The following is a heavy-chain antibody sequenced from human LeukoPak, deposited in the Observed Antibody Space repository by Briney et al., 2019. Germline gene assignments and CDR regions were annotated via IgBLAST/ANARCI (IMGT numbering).Heavy chain of an antibody. CDR2: VSYSGST. D-gene: IGHD3-10*01. CDR3: ARHYISGYFFDY. V-gene: IGHV4-4*02. J-gene: IGHJ4*02. Sequence: SGTLSLTCDVSGGSISNTNWWSWVRQPPGKGLEWIGYVSYSGSTNYNPSLKSRVTISVDTSKNQFSLKLSSVTAADTAVYYCARHYISGYFFDYWGQGTLVTVSS. CDR1: GGSISNTNW.